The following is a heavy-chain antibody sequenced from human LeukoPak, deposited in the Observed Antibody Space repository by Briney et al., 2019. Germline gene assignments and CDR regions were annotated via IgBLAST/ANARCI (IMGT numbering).Heavy chain of an antibody. Sequence: ASVKVSCKASGYTFTSYYMHWVRQAPGQGLEWMGIINPSGGSTSYAQKFQGRVTMTRDTSTSTVYMELSSLRSEDTAVYYCARGLQRITIFGVVKNADYWGQGTLVTVSS. D-gene: IGHD3-3*01. CDR1: GYTFTSYY. CDR3: ARGLQRITIFGVVKNADY. CDR2: INPSGGST. J-gene: IGHJ4*02. V-gene: IGHV1-46*01.